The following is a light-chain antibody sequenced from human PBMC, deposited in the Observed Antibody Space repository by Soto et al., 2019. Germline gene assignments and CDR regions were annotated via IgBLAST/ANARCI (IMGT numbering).Light chain of an antibody. J-gene: IGKJ1*01. CDR3: NQYNDWPPA. CDR1: QSVSSN. CDR2: DAS. Sequence: EVVMTQSPATLSVSPDEGATLSWRASQSVSSNVAWYQQKPGQAPRLLIYDASTRATGIPARFSGSGSGTEFTLTISSLQSEDFAVFYCNQYNDWPPAFGQGTKVDIK. V-gene: IGKV3-15*01.